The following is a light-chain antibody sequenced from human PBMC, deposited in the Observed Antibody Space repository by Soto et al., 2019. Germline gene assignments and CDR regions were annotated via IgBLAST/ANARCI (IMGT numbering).Light chain of an antibody. CDR1: QSVSSS. CDR2: GAS. CDR3: QRSYSTLPYT. V-gene: IGKV3-15*01. J-gene: IGKJ2*01. Sequence: EIVLTQSPATLSVSPGETATLSCRASQSVSSSLAWYQQTPGRAPRLLIYGASNRATDIPTRFSGSGSGTEFTLTISSLQSEDFATYYCQRSYSTLPYTFGQGTKLEIK.